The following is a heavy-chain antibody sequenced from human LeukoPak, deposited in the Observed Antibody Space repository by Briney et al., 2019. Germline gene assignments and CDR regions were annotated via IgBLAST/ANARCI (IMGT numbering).Heavy chain of an antibody. D-gene: IGHD3-3*01. Sequence: GGSLRLSCAASGLTFTMFGMNWVRQAPGKGLEWVSYIDARSGIVYYADSVQGRFTISRDDAKDSVFLQMNSLRVDDTAVYYCARTYDFGRGPPGDAFDNWGQGTLVTVPS. CDR2: IDARSGIV. CDR1: GLTFTMFG. J-gene: IGHJ3*02. V-gene: IGHV3-48*01. CDR3: ARTYDFGRGPPGDAFDN.